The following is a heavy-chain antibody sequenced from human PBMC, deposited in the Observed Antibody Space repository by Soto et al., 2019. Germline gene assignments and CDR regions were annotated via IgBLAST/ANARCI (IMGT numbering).Heavy chain of an antibody. CDR1: GFTFGDYD. J-gene: IGHJ5*02. CDR2: IRSKAYGGTT. V-gene: IGHV3-49*03. CDR3: TRGSGSYYVVWFDP. D-gene: IGHD1-26*01. Sequence: HPGGSLRRACPASGFTFGDYDMSWFRQAPGKGLEWVGFIRSKAYGGTTEYAASVKGRFTISRDDSKSIAYLQMNSLKTEDTAVYYCTRGSGSYYVVWFDPWGQGTLVTVSS.